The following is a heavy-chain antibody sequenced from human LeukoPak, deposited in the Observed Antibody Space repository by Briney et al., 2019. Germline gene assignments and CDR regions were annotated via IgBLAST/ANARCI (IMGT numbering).Heavy chain of an antibody. Sequence: PSGTLSLTCTVSGGSISSSSYYWGWIRQPPGKGLEWIGSIYYSGSTYYNPSLKSRVTISVDTSKNQFSLKLSSVTAADTAVYYCARFSDIDAFDIWGQGTMVTVSS. J-gene: IGHJ3*02. CDR2: IYYSGST. CDR1: GGSISSSSYY. V-gene: IGHV4-39*07. CDR3: ARFSDIDAFDI. D-gene: IGHD2-15*01.